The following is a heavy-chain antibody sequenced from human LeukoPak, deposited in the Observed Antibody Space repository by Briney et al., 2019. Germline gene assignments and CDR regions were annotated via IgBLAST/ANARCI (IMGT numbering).Heavy chain of an antibody. V-gene: IGHV4-30-4*08. Sequence: SETLSLTCTVSGGSISSGDYYWSWIRQPPGKGLEWIGYIYYSGSTYYNPSLKSRVTISVDTSKNQFSLKLSSVTAADTAVYYCARGGYSYGSSPWFDPWGQGTRVTVSS. CDR3: ARGGYSYGSSPWFDP. J-gene: IGHJ5*02. CDR1: GGSISSGDYY. D-gene: IGHD5-18*01. CDR2: IYYSGST.